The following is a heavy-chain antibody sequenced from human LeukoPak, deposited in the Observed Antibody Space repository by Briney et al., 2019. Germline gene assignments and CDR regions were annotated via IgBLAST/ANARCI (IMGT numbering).Heavy chain of an antibody. V-gene: IGHV3-74*01. CDR1: GFTVSSYW. J-gene: IGHJ4*02. Sequence: GGSLRLSCAVSGFTVSSYWMHWVRQAPGKGLVWVSRLNSDGTDTTCADSVKGRFTISRDNPKNTLYLQMNSLRAEDTAVYYCAKESQSSGWSPSDFWGQGTQVTVSS. CDR2: LNSDGTDT. CDR3: AKESQSSGWSPSDF. D-gene: IGHD6-19*01.